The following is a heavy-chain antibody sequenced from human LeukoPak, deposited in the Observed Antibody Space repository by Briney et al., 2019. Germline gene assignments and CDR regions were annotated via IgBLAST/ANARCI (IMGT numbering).Heavy chain of an antibody. V-gene: IGHV4-34*01. D-gene: IGHD2-2*01. CDR2: VNYSGIT. CDR1: SGSFNNHY. Sequence: SETLSLTCAVYSGSFNNHYWTWIRQPPGKGLEWIGEVNYSGITTYNPSLKSRVVISVDTSRSQFSLKLTSVTAADTAVYYCRCTSHRDYFDYWGQGTLVTASS. J-gene: IGHJ4*02. CDR3: RCTSHRDYFDY.